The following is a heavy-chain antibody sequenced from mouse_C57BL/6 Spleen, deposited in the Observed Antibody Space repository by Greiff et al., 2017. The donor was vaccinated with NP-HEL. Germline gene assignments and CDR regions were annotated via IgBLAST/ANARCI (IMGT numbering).Heavy chain of an antibody. V-gene: IGHV2-5*01. CDR1: GFSLTSYG. D-gene: IGHD2-5*01. J-gene: IGHJ4*01. Sequence: VKVVESGPGLVQPSQSLSITCTVSGFSLTSYGVHWVRQSPGKGLEWLGVIWRGGSTDYNAAFMSRLSITKDNSKSQVFFKMNSLQADDTAIYYCAKSAYYSNPEAMDYWGQGTSVTVSS. CDR2: IWRGGST. CDR3: AKSAYYSNPEAMDY.